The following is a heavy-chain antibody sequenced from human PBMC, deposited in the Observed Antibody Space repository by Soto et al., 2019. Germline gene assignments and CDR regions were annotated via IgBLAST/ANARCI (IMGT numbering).Heavy chain of an antibody. Sequence: ASVKVSCKASGYTFTSYGISWVRQAPGQGLEWMGIINPSGGSTSYAQKFQGRVTMTRDTSTSTVYMELSSLRSEDTAVYYCAGGRWLQLVGSRWFDSWGQGTLGTVSS. CDR3: AGGRWLQLVGSRWFDS. D-gene: IGHD1-26*01. V-gene: IGHV1-46*01. J-gene: IGHJ5*01. CDR1: GYTFTSYG. CDR2: INPSGGST.